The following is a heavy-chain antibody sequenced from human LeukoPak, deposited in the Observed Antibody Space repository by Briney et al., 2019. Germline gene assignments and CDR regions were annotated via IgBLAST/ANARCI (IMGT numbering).Heavy chain of an antibody. D-gene: IGHD4-17*01. Sequence: GGSLRLSCAASGFTFSTNAMSWVRQAPGKGLEWVSGILGSGVGTFYADSVKGRFSISRDNTKNTLYLQMDSLRAEDTAVYYCAKAKYDYGDPVGWFDPWGQGTLVTVS. J-gene: IGHJ5*02. V-gene: IGHV3-23*01. CDR2: ILGSGVGT. CDR1: GFTFSTNA. CDR3: AKAKYDYGDPVGWFDP.